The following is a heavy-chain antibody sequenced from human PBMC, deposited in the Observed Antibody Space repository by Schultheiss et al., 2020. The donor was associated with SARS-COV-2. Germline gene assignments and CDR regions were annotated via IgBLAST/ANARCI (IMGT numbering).Heavy chain of an antibody. CDR2: IYTSGST. CDR1: GGSFSGYY. D-gene: IGHD1-14*01. CDR3: ARDVATNRDY. J-gene: IGHJ4*02. Sequence: SETLSLTCAVYGGSFSGYYWSWIRQPPGKGLEWIGRIYTSGSTNYNPSLKSRVTMSVDTSKNQFSLKLSSVTAADTAVYYCARDVATNRDYWGQGTLVTVSS. V-gene: IGHV4-59*10.